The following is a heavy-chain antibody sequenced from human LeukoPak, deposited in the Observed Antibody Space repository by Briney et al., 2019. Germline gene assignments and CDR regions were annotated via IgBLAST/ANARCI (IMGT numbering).Heavy chain of an antibody. J-gene: IGHJ3*02. D-gene: IGHD3-3*01. V-gene: IGHV3-21*01. CDR2: ISSSSGNV. CDR1: GFTFSGYT. CDR3: ARDPYYDFWSDYGTEAFDI. Sequence: GGSLRLPCEASGFTFSGYTMNWVRQAPGKGLEWVAAISSSSGNVYYADSVKGRFTISRDNAENSLHLQMSSLRAEDTAVYYCARDPYYDFWSDYGTEAFDIWGQGTMVTVSS.